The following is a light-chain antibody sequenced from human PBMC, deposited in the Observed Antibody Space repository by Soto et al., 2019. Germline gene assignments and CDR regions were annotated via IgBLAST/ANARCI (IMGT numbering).Light chain of an antibody. J-gene: IGKJ4*01. Sequence: DIQLTQSPSFLSASVGDTVTTTSRASPGMSAYSAWYQQKPGKVPKLLIRSASTLQSGVPPRFSGGGSGTEFTLTISTLQPDDSGIYYCQQLNGYQLAFGGGTNVEIK. CDR3: QQLNGYQLA. CDR1: PGMSAY. CDR2: SAS. V-gene: IGKV1-9*01.